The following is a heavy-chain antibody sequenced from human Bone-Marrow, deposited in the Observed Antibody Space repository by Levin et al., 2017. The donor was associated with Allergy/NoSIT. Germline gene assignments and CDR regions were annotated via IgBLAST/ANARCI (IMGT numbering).Heavy chain of an antibody. D-gene: IGHD5-24*01. CDR2: IRSKAYGGTT. CDR3: TRGGDGYNTVPIDY. CDR1: GFTFGDYA. Sequence: GGSLRLSCTASGFTFGDYAMSWVRQAPGKGLEWVGFIRSKAYGGTTEYAASVKGRFTISRDDSKSIAYLQMNSLKTEDTAVYYCTRGGDGYNTVPIDYWGQGTLVTVSS. J-gene: IGHJ4*02. V-gene: IGHV3-49*04.